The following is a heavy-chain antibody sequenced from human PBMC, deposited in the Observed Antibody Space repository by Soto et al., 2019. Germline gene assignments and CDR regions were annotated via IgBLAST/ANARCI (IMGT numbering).Heavy chain of an antibody. CDR1: GVTVSSSA. D-gene: IGHD2-15*01. Sequence: VGSQRLSCAASGVTVSSSAMSWVRQAPGEGLEWVATISPSGDKTYQGDSAKGRFTISRDNSKNTLYLRMNSLRGDDTAVYYCAKDRGGRGNEIDQWGQGALVTVSS. CDR2: ISPSGDKT. CDR3: AKDRGGRGNEIDQ. V-gene: IGHV3-23*01. J-gene: IGHJ4*02.